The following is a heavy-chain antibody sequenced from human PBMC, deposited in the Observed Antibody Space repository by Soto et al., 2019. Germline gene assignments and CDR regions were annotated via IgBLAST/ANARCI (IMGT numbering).Heavy chain of an antibody. D-gene: IGHD3-9*01. Sequence: GASVKVSCKASGYTFTSYGISWVRQAPGQGLEWMGWISAYNGNTNYAQKLQGRVTMTTDTSTSTAYMELRSLRSDDTAVYYCARVLLRYFYWLFPLDDPLAIWGQGTMVPGSS. CDR3: ARVLLRYFYWLFPLDDPLAI. CDR1: GYTFTSYG. V-gene: IGHV1-18*01. J-gene: IGHJ3*02. CDR2: ISAYNGNT.